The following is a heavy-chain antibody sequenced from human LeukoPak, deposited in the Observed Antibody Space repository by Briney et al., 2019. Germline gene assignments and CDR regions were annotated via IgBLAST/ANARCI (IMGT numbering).Heavy chain of an antibody. D-gene: IGHD6-13*01. CDR1: GFIFSSYG. CDR2: IRYDGTNK. V-gene: IGHV3-30*02. Sequence: PGGSLRLSCAASGFIFSSYGMHWVRQAPGKGLEWVAFIRYDGTNKYYADSVKGRFTISRDNSKNTLDLQMNSLRAEDTAVYYCAKGKSSSPLYYFDYWGQGTLVTVSS. CDR3: AKGKSSSPLYYFDY. J-gene: IGHJ4*02.